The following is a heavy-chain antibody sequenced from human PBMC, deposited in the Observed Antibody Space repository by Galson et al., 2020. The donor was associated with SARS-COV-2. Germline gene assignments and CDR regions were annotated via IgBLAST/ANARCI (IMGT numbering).Heavy chain of an antibody. CDR1: GFTFSDYF. D-gene: IGHD2-15*01. CDR3: ARAPRYCSGGSCPPVDY. V-gene: IGHV3-11*06. J-gene: IGHJ4*02. CDR2: ISTTGTYT. Sequence: GESLKISCTASGFTFSDYFMSWLRQTPGKGLEWVSYISTTGTYTNYAGSVKGRFTISRDNAKSSLYLQMNSLRAEDTAVYYCARAPRYCSGGSCPPVDYWGQGTLVTVSS.